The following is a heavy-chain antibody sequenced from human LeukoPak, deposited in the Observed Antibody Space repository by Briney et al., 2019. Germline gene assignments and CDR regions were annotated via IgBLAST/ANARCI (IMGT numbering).Heavy chain of an antibody. Sequence: PGGSLRLSCAASGFTFSDAWMSWVRQAPGKGLEWGGRIKTETEGGTTDCAAPVKGRFTVSRDDSKATLYLQMNSLQTDDTAVYFCTTAVYTSSFDYWGQGTLVTVSS. CDR1: GFTFSDAW. CDR3: TTAVYTSSFDY. J-gene: IGHJ4*02. D-gene: IGHD2-2*02. V-gene: IGHV3-15*01. CDR2: IKTETEGGTT.